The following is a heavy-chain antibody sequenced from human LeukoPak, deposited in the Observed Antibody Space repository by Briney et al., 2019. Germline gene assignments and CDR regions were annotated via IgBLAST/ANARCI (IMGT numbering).Heavy chain of an antibody. Sequence: GGSLRLSCEVSGFTSDDYATHWVRQAPGKGLEWVSGISWNSGRIGYADSVKGRFTISRDNAKNSLYLQMNSLRAEDTALYYCAKDLRLGMSYYYGMDVWGQGTTVTVSS. CDR1: GFTSDDYA. D-gene: IGHD7-27*01. V-gene: IGHV3-9*02. J-gene: IGHJ6*02. CDR2: ISWNSGRI. CDR3: AKDLRLGMSYYYGMDV.